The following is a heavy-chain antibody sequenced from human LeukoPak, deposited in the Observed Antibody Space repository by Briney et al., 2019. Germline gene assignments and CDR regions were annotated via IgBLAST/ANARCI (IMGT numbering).Heavy chain of an antibody. CDR1: GYTFTGYY. CDR2: INPNSGGT. J-gene: IGHJ6*03. Sequence: ASVKVSCKASGYTFTGYYMHWVRQAPGQGLDWMGRINPNSGGTNYAQKFQGRVTMTRDTSISTAYMELSRLRSGDTAVYYCARGNGYYYDSSGYSYYYYYMDVWGKGTTVTVSS. V-gene: IGHV1-2*06. CDR3: ARGNGYYYDSSGYSYYYYYMDV. D-gene: IGHD3-22*01.